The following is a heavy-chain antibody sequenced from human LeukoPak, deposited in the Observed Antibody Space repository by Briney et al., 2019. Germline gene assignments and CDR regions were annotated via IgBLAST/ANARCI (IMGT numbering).Heavy chain of an antibody. CDR2: ISPNGDIT. Sequence: PGGSLRLSCAASGFTFSNHGMNWVRQAPGKGLEWVSGISPNGDITYYADSVKGRFTISRDNAKNSLYLQMNSLRAEDTAVYYCAELGITMIGGVWGKGTTVTISS. J-gene: IGHJ6*04. D-gene: IGHD3-10*02. CDR1: GFTFSNHG. V-gene: IGHV3-23*01. CDR3: AELGITMIGGV.